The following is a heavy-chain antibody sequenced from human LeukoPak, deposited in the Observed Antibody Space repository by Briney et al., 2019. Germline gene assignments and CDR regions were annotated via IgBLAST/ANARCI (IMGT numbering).Heavy chain of an antibody. J-gene: IGHJ4*02. CDR3: ARSPVLDRNDWSFAD. V-gene: IGHV3-53*01. CDR2: SYSGGDT. Sequence: GGSLRLSCAASGFTVSRNYMSWVRQAPGKGLEWVSVSYSGGDTHYPDSVKGRFTVSRDNPKNTVYLQMNSLRAEDTAVYFCARSPVLDRNDWSFADWGQGTLVTVSS. D-gene: IGHD1-1*01. CDR1: GFTVSRNY.